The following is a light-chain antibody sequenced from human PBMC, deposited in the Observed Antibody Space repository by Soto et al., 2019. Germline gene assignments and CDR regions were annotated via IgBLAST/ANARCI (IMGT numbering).Light chain of an antibody. J-gene: IGLJ2*01. CDR2: EVN. CDR3: SSYTGSNILHVL. Sequence: QSALTQPPSASGSPGQSVTIPCTGTSSDVGAYHYVSWYQQHPGKAPKVMIYEVNKRPSGVPDRFSGSKSGNTASLTVSGLQAEDEADYYCSSYTGSNILHVLFGGGTKLTVL. V-gene: IGLV2-8*01. CDR1: SSDVGAYHY.